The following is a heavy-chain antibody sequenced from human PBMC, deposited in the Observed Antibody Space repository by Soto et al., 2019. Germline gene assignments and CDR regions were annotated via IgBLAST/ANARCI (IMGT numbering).Heavy chain of an antibody. V-gene: IGHV4-31*03. Sequence: QVQLQESGPGLVKPSQTLSLTCTVSGGSISSGGYYWSWIRQHPGKVLEWMGYIYYSGSTYYNPSLKRRVTIPVDTSMNQFTLKLSSVTAADTAVYYCARDRKSVAATLDAFDIWGQGTMVTVSS. CDR2: IYYSGST. CDR3: ARDRKSVAATLDAFDI. CDR1: GGSISSGGYY. D-gene: IGHD2-15*01. J-gene: IGHJ3*02.